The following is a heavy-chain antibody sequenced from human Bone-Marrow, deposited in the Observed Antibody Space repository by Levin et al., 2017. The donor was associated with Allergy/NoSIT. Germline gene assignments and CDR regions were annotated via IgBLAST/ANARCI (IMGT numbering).Heavy chain of an antibody. D-gene: IGHD3-16*01. CDR1: GVSVSDSY. CDR2: ISYTGST. V-gene: IGHV4-59*02. CDR3: ARDLIPVNFAFDI. J-gene: IGHJ3*02. Sequence: SQTLSLTCTVSGVSVSDSYWSWIRQPPGKGLEWIGYISYTGSTNFNPSLKSRVSISVDTSKNQFSLNLSSVTAADTAVYFCARDLIPVNFAFDIWGPGTMLTVSS.